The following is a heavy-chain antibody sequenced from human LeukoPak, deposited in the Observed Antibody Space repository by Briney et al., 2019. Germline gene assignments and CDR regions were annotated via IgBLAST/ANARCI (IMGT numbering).Heavy chain of an antibody. CDR3: AKAILDYWYFDL. J-gene: IGHJ2*01. Sequence: GGSLRLSCAASGFTFSTYAMSWVRQAPGKGLERVSTISTSGRSTYYADSVKGRFTISRDNSKNTLFLQMNSLRAEDTAVYYCAKAILDYWYFDLWGRGTLVTVSS. V-gene: IGHV3-23*01. CDR2: ISTSGRST. D-gene: IGHD1-1*01. CDR1: GFTFSTYA.